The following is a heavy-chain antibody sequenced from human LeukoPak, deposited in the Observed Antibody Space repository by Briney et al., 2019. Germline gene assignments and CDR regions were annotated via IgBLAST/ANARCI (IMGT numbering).Heavy chain of an antibody. CDR1: GFTFSSYA. V-gene: IGHV3-23*01. Sequence: GGSLRLSCAASGFTFSSYAMSWVRQAPGKGLEWVTAISGSGGSTYYAHSVKGRFTISRDNSKNTLYLQMNSLRAEDTAVYYCAKLYCGGDCYSFNWFDPWGQGTLVTVSS. CDR2: ISGSGGST. D-gene: IGHD2-21*02. CDR3: AKLYCGGDCYSFNWFDP. J-gene: IGHJ5*02.